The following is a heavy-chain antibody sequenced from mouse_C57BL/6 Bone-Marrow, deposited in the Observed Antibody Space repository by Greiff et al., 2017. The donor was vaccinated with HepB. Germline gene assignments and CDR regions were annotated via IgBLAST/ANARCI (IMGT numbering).Heavy chain of an antibody. CDR2: IYPSDSET. CDR3: ARWGTGTYAMDY. V-gene: IGHV1-61*01. CDR1: GYTFTSYW. Sequence: QVQLQQPGAELVRPGSSVKLSCKASGYTFTSYWMDWVKQRPGQGLDWIGNIYPSDSETHYNQKFKDKATLTVDKSSSTAYMQLSSLTSEDSAVYYCARWGTGTYAMDYWGQGTSVTVSS. D-gene: IGHD4-1*01. J-gene: IGHJ4*01.